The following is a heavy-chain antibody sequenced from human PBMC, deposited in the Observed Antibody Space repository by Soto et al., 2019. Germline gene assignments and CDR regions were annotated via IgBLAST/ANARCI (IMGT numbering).Heavy chain of an antibody. D-gene: IGHD4-17*01. V-gene: IGHV1-46*01. CDR3: ARERYGDYVAHYYYGMDV. Sequence: QVQLVQSGAEVKKPGASVKVSCKASGYTFTSYYMHWVRQAPGQGLEWMGIINPSGGSTSYAQKFQGRVTMPRDTSTSTVYMELSSLRSEDTAVYYCARERYGDYVAHYYYGMDVWGQGTTVTVSS. CDR1: GYTFTSYY. J-gene: IGHJ6*02. CDR2: INPSGGST.